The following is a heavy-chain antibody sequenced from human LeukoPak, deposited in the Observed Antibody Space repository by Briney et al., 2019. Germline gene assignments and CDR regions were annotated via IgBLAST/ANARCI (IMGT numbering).Heavy chain of an antibody. Sequence: YYWSWIRQPPGKGLEWIGYIYYSGSTNYNPSLKSRVTISVDTSKNQFSLKLSSVTAADTAVYYCARGHSSSWYYFDYWGRGTLVTVSS. CDR1: YY. J-gene: IGHJ4*02. D-gene: IGHD6-13*01. CDR3: ARGHSSSWYYFDY. V-gene: IGHV4-59*01. CDR2: IYYSGST.